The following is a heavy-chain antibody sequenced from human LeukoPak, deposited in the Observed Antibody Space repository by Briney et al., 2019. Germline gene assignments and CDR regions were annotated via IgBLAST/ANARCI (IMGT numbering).Heavy chain of an antibody. CDR3: ARGYGSGSSDYYYGMDV. J-gene: IGHJ6*02. D-gene: IGHD3-10*01. Sequence: SETLSLTCSISGGSISAYYWSWIRQPPGKGLEWIGYVYYSGASNYNPSLKSRLTISVDKSKNQFSLKLSSVTAADTAVYYCARGYGSGSSDYYYGMDVWGHGATVTVSS. CDR1: GGSISAYY. V-gene: IGHV4-59*01. CDR2: VYYSGAS.